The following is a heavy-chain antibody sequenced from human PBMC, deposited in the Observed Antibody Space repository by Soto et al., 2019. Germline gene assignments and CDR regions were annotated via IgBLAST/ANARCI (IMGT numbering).Heavy chain of an antibody. J-gene: IGHJ6*02. Sequence: SETLSLTCAISGDSVSSNSAASNWIRQSPSRGLEWLGRTYYRSKWYNDYAVSVKSRITINPDTSKNQFSLQLNSVTPEDTAVYYCARDRCSSTSCYRSYGMDVWGQGTTVTVSS. D-gene: IGHD2-2*01. CDR1: GDSVSSNSAA. CDR2: TYYRSKWYN. V-gene: IGHV6-1*01. CDR3: ARDRCSSTSCYRSYGMDV.